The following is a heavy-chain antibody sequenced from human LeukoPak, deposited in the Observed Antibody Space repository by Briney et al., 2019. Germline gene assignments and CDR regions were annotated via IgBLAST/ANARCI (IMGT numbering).Heavy chain of an antibody. J-gene: IGHJ5*02. CDR3: ARAGYSYGFDWFDP. V-gene: IGHV4-61*02. D-gene: IGHD5-18*01. CDR1: GGSISSGSYY. Sequence: SETLSLTCTVSGGSISSGSYYWSWIRQPAGKGLEWIGRIYTSGSTNYNPSLKSRVTISVDTPKNQFSLKLSSVTAADTAVYYCARAGYSYGFDWFDPWGQGTLVTVSS. CDR2: IYTSGST.